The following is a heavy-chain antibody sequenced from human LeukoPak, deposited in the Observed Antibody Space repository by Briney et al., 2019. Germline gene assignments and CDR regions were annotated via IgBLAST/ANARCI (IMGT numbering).Heavy chain of an antibody. Sequence: PSETLSLTCTVSGGSISSSIYYWGWIRQPPGKGLEWIGSIYYSGSTYYNPSLKSRVIISVDTSKNQFSPKLKSVTAADMAVYYCARLKHKDYFDYWGQGTLVTVSS. J-gene: IGHJ4*02. CDR3: ARLKHKDYFDY. CDR2: IYYSGST. V-gene: IGHV4-39*01. CDR1: GGSISSSIYY.